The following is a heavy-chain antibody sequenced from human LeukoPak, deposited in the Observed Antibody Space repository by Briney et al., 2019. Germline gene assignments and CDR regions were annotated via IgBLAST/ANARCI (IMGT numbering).Heavy chain of an antibody. Sequence: ASVMVSCKASGYTFTSYDINWVRQATGQGLEWMGWMNPNSGNTGYAQKFQGRVTMTRNTSISTAYMELSSLRSEDTAVYYCARTYYGSGSYYGYWGQGILVTVS. D-gene: IGHD3-10*01. V-gene: IGHV1-8*01. CDR1: GYTFTSYD. CDR3: ARTYYGSGSYYGY. CDR2: MNPNSGNT. J-gene: IGHJ4*02.